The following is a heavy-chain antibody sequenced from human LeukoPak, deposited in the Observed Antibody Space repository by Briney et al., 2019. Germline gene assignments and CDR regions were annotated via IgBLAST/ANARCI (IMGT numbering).Heavy chain of an antibody. J-gene: IGHJ4*02. V-gene: IGHV3-30*02. CDR1: GFTFSSYG. CDR3: ARGMGATDLTLYFDY. D-gene: IGHD1-26*01. CDR2: IRYDGSNK. Sequence: GGSLRLSCAASGFTFSSYGMHWVRQAPGKGLEWVAFIRYDGSNKYYADSVKGRFTISRDNSKNTLYLQMNSLRAEDTAVYYCARGMGATDLTLYFDYWGQGTLVTVSS.